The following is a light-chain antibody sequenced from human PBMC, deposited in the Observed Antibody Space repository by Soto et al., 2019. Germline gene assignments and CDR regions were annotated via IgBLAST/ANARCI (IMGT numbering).Light chain of an antibody. J-gene: IGKJ1*01. CDR3: QQYDSFWT. V-gene: IGKV1-5*01. CDR2: DAS. CDR1: QHINNW. Sequence: DIQMTQSPSTLSASVGDRVTITCRASQHINNWVAWYQQRSGEAPRLLIYDASTLESGVPSRFSGSGSGTEFTLTISKLRPDDIATYYCQQYDSFWTFGHGTKVEMK.